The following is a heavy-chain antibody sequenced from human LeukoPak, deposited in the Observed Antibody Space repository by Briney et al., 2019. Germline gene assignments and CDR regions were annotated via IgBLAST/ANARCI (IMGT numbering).Heavy chain of an antibody. CDR1: GGSISSSSYY. J-gene: IGHJ4*02. D-gene: IGHD3-22*01. CDR3: AGNLYYYDSRGLPNNY. V-gene: IGHV4-39*07. Sequence: KSSETLSLTCTVSGGSISSSSYYWGWIRQPPGKGLEWIGNIYYSGSTYYNPSLKSRVTISVDTSKNQFSLKLSSVTAADTAVYYCAGNLYYYDSRGLPNNYWGQGTLVTVSS. CDR2: IYYSGST.